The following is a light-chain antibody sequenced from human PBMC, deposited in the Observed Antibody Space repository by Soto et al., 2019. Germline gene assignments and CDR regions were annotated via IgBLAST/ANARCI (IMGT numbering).Light chain of an antibody. CDR1: KLGDKY. CDR3: QAVDRSPAG. V-gene: IGLV3-1*01. J-gene: IGLJ1*01. Sequence: SYELTQPPSVSVSPGQTASITCSGDKLGDKYACWYQQKPGQSPVLVIYQDSKRPSGIPERFSGSNSGNTATLTISGTQAMGWAGYYRQAVDRSPAGFGTGNKVT. CDR2: QDS.